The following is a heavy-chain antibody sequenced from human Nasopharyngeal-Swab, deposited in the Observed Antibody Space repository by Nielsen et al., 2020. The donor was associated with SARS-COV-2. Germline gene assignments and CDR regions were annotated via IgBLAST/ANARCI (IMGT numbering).Heavy chain of an antibody. CDR1: GFTFSSYA. CDR3: AKAPAAYYDILIGYYYYGMDV. D-gene: IGHD3-9*01. CDR2: ISGSGGST. V-gene: IGHV3-23*01. J-gene: IGHJ6*02. Sequence: GGSLRLSCAASGFTFSSYAISWVRQAPGKGLEWVSAISGSGGSTYYADSVKGRFTISRDNSKNTLYLQMNSLRAEDTAVYYCAKAPAAYYDILIGYYYYGMDVWGQGTTVTVSS.